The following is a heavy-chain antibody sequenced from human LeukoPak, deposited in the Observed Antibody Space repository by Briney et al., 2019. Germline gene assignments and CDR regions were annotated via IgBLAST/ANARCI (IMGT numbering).Heavy chain of an antibody. CDR1: GYTFTSYD. CDR3: ARYYYGSGSDDYYYGMDV. CDR2: MNPNSGNT. Sequence: ASVKVSCTASGYTFTSYDINWVRQATGQGREWMGWMNPNSGNTGYAQKFQGRVTMTRNTSISTAYMELSSLRSEDTAVYYCARYYYGSGSDDYYYGMDVWGQGTTVTVSS. D-gene: IGHD3-10*01. V-gene: IGHV1-8*01. J-gene: IGHJ6*02.